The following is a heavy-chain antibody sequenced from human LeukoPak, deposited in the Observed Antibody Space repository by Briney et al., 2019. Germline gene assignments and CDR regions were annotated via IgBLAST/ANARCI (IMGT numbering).Heavy chain of an antibody. J-gene: IGHJ3*02. CDR2: ISGSGGST. D-gene: IGHD6-19*01. Sequence: SGGSLRLSCAASGFTFSSYAMSWVRQAPGKGLEWVSAISGSGGSTYYADSVKGRFTISRDNAKNSLYLQMNSLRVDDTAVYYCARALQWLATDAFDIWGQGTMVTVSS. CDR3: ARALQWLATDAFDI. CDR1: GFTFSSYA. V-gene: IGHV3-23*01.